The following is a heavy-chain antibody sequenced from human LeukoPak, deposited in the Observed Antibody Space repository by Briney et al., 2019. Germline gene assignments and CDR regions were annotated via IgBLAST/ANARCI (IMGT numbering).Heavy chain of an antibody. J-gene: IGHJ4*02. D-gene: IGHD1-1*01. V-gene: IGHV4-61*02. CDR2: IYTSGST. CDR1: GGSISSGSYY. Sequence: SQTLFLTCTVSGGSISSGSYYWSWIRQPAGKGLEWIGRIYTSGSTNYNPSLKSRVTISVDTSKNQFSLKLSSVTAADTAVYYCARERRGVVQLERLYYFDYWGQGTLVTVSS. CDR3: ARERRGVVQLERLYYFDY.